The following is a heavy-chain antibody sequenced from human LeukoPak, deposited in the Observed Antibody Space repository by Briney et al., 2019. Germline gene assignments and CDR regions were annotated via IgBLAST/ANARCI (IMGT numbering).Heavy chain of an antibody. J-gene: IGHJ4*02. CDR2: ISGSGGST. CDR1: GFTFSSYA. V-gene: IGHV3-23*01. Sequence: GGSLRLSCAASGFTFSSYAMSWVRQAPGKGQEWVSAISGSGGSTYYADSVKGRFTISRDNSKNTLYLQMNSLRAEDTAVYYCAKDDTMIVGYLGYWGQGTLVTVSS. D-gene: IGHD3-22*01. CDR3: AKDDTMIVGYLGY.